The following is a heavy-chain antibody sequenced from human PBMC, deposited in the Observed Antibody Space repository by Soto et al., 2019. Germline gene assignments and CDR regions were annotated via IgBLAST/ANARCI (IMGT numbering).Heavy chain of an antibody. V-gene: IGHV4-61*01. D-gene: IGHD2-2*01. CDR2: FYYTGSI. Sequence: SETLSLPCTVSGGSVSSGNYYWSWIRQPPGKGLEWIGYFYYTGSINYNPSLKSRVTISVDTSKNQFSLKLSSVTAADTAVYYCARGARLGYCSSTSCFPLYYYGMDVWGQGTTVTVSS. CDR3: ARGARLGYCSSTSCFPLYYYGMDV. J-gene: IGHJ6*02. CDR1: GGSVSSGNYY.